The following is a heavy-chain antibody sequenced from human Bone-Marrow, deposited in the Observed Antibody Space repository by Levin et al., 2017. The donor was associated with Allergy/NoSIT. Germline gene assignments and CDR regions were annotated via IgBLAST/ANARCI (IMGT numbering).Heavy chain of an antibody. J-gene: IGHJ3*02. V-gene: IGHV3-23*01. CDR2: TSGSGGST. D-gene: IGHD2-21*02. Sequence: GGSLRLSCGASGFTFRSYAMSWVRQAPGKGLEWVSVTSGSGGSTSYADSVKGRVTISRDNSKNTLYLEMNSLRPEDTAVYYCALNDLSTSDTFDIWGQGTMVTVSS. CDR1: GFTFRSYA. CDR3: ALNDLSTSDTFDI.